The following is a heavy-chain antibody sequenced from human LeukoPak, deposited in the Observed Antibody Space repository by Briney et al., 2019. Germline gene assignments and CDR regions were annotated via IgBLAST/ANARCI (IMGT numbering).Heavy chain of an antibody. CDR3: ARVGVFGYMDV. D-gene: IGHD3-16*01. J-gene: IGHJ6*03. Sequence: ASVKVSCKASGYTFTSYYMHWVRQAPGQGLEWMGIINPSGGSTSYAQKFQGRVTMTRDMSTSTVYMELSSLRSEDTAVYYCARVGVFGYMDVWGKGTTVTVSS. CDR1: GYTFTSYY. CDR2: INPSGGST. V-gene: IGHV1-46*01.